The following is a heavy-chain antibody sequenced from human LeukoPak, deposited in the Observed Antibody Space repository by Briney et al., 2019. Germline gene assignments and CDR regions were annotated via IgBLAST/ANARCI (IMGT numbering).Heavy chain of an antibody. CDR1: GYTFTGYY. Sequence: GASVKVSCKASGYTFTGYYMHWVRQAPGQGLEWMGWINHNSGGTNYAQKFQGRVTMTRDTSISTAYMELSRLRSDDTAVYYCARVWFGELSYFDYWGQGTLVTVSS. D-gene: IGHD3-10*01. V-gene: IGHV1-2*02. CDR2: INHNSGGT. CDR3: ARVWFGELSYFDY. J-gene: IGHJ4*02.